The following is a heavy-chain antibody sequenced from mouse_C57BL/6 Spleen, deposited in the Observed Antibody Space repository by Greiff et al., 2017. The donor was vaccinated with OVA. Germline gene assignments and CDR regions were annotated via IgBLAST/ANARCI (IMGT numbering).Heavy chain of an antibody. J-gene: IGHJ1*03. CDR2: IDPSDSYT. CDR1: GYNGTSDG. D-gene: IGHD1-1*01. V-gene: IGHV1-50*01. Sequence: QVQLQQPGAELVKPGASGKREGKEAGYNGTSDGMQWGKQRPGQGLEWIGEIDPSDSYTNYNQKFKGKATLTVDTSSSTAYMQLSSLTSEDSAVYYCARRTTVSFDVWGTGTTVTVSS. CDR3: ARRTTVSFDV.